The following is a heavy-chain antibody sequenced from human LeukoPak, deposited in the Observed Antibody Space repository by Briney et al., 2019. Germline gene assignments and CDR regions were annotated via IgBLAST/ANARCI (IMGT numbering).Heavy chain of an antibody. CDR1: GFTFSSYW. CDR2: INSDGSST. CDR3: ARAGIAAAGPYY. Sequence: GGSLRLPYAASGFTFSSYWMHWVRQAPGKGLVWVSRINSDGSSTSYADSVKGRFTISRDNAKNTLYLQMNSLRAEDTAVYYCARAGIAAAGPYYWGQGTLVTVSS. D-gene: IGHD6-13*01. J-gene: IGHJ4*02. V-gene: IGHV3-74*01.